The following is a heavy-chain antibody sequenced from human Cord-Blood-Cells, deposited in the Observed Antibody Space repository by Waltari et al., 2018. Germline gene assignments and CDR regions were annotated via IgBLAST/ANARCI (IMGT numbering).Heavy chain of an antibody. CDR1: GCSISSSRYY. Sequence: QLQLQASGPGLVKPSETLSLTCTVPGCSISSSRYYWGGIRQPPGKGLEWIGCIYYTGRTYYNPSVKSRVTISVDTSKNQFSLKLSSGTAADTAVYYCASKWELSFGGQGTLGTVSS. CDR3: ASKWELSF. CDR2: IYYTGRT. D-gene: IGHD1-26*01. J-gene: IGHJ4*02. V-gene: IGHV4-39*01.